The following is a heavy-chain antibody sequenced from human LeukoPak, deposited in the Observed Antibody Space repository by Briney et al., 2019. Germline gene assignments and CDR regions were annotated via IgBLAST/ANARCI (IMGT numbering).Heavy chain of an antibody. V-gene: IGHV4-4*07. J-gene: IGHJ4*02. CDR3: SGSWYYYFDY. CDR1: GGSVSSYY. CDR2: IYTSGST. Sequence: PSETLSLTCTVSGGSVSSYYWSWIRQPAGKGLEWIGRIYTSGSTNYNPSLKGRVTMSVDTSKNQFSLKLSSVTAADTAVYYCSGSWYYYFDYWGQGTLVTVSS. D-gene: IGHD6-13*01.